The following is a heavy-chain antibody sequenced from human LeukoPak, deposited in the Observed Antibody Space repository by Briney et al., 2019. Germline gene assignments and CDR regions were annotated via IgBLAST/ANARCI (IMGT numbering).Heavy chain of an antibody. D-gene: IGHD3-22*01. Sequence: ASVKVSCKVSGYTLTELSMHWVRQAPGKGLELMGGFDPEDGETIYAQKFQGRVTMTEDTSTDTAYMELSSLRSEDTAVYYCATWWAPSSGLYYIDVWGKGTTVTVSS. CDR2: FDPEDGET. CDR3: ATWWAPSSGLYYIDV. V-gene: IGHV1-24*01. CDR1: GYTLTELS. J-gene: IGHJ6*03.